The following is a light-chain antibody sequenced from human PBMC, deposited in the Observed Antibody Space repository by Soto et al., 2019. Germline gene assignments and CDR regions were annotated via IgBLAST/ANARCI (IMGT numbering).Light chain of an antibody. CDR1: QSVSSSY. V-gene: IGKV3-20*01. CDR2: ATS. J-gene: IGKJ2*01. CDR3: HQYSGPPYT. Sequence: EIVLTQSPGTLSLSPGERVTLSCRASQSVSSSYLGWFQQRPGQAPRLLIYATSNRATGIPDRFSGSGSGTDFTLTISRLEPEDFAVYYCHQYSGPPYTVGQGTKLEIK.